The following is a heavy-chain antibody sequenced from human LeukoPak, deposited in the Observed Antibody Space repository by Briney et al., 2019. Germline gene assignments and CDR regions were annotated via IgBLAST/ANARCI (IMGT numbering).Heavy chain of an antibody. CDR1: GGSISSGDYY. CDR2: IYYSGST. V-gene: IGHV4-30-4*01. CDR3: ARENTLGSWVTTG. D-gene: IGHD2-21*02. Sequence: PSETLSLTCTVSGGSISSGDYYWSWIRQPPGKGLEWIGYIYYSGSTYYNPSLKSRVTISVDTSKNQFSLKLSSVTAADTAVYYCARENTLGSWVTTGWGQGTMVTVSS. J-gene: IGHJ3*01.